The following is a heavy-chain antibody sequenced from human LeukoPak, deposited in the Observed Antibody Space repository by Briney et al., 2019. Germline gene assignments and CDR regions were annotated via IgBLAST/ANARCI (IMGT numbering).Heavy chain of an antibody. CDR3: AKAYVLLWFGEFFPFDY. CDR2: ISGSGGST. D-gene: IGHD3-10*01. Sequence: PGGSLRLSCAASGFTFSSYGMSWVRQAPGKGLEWVSAISGSGGSTYYADSVKGRFAISRDNSKNTLYLQMNSLRAEDTAVYYCAKAYVLLWFGEFFPFDYWGQGTLVTVSS. V-gene: IGHV3-23*01. J-gene: IGHJ4*02. CDR1: GFTFSSYG.